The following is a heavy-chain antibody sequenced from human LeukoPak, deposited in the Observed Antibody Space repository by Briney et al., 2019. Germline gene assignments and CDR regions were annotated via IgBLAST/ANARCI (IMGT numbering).Heavy chain of an antibody. CDR3: ATIKRGNIFGFFDF. D-gene: IGHD5-18*01. CDR1: GGSISSHY. J-gene: IGHJ4*02. CDR2: VLDNVRT. V-gene: IGHV4-59*11. Sequence: ASETLSLTCTVSGGSISSHYWSWGRQPPGKGLEWIGYVLDNVRTKDNPSLNSRFTLSADTSKNQFSLRLTSVTAADTAVYYCATIKRGNIFGFFDFWGQGILVTVSS.